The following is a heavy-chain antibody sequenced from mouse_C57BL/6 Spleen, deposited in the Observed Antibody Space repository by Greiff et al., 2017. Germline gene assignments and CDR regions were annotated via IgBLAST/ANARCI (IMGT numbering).Heavy chain of an antibody. CDR1: GYTFTDYN. V-gene: IGHV1-18*01. D-gene: IGHD2-4*01. CDR2: INPNNGGT. CDR3: ARPYDDSPYYYAMDY. J-gene: IGHJ4*01. Sequence: EVQLQQSGPELVKPGASVKIPCKASGYTFTDYNMDWVKQSHGKSLEWIGDINPNNGGTIYNQKFKGKATLTVDKSSSTAYMELRSLTSEDTAVYYCARPYDDSPYYYAMDYWGQGTSVTVSS.